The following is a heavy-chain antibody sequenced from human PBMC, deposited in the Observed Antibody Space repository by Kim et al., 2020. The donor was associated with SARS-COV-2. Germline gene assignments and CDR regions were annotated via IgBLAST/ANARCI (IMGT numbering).Heavy chain of an antibody. CDR2: IYSGGST. V-gene: IGHV3-53*04. Sequence: GGSLRLSCAASGFTVSSNYMSWVRQAPGKGLEWVSVIYSGGSTYYADSVKGRFTISRHNSKNTLYLQMNSLRAEDTAVYYCARDSHWGGLPLGGMDVWGQGTTVTVSS. J-gene: IGHJ6*02. D-gene: IGHD7-27*01. CDR1: GFTVSSNY. CDR3: ARDSHWGGLPLGGMDV.